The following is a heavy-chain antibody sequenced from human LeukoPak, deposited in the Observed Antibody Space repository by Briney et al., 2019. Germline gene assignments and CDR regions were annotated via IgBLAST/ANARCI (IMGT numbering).Heavy chain of an antibody. V-gene: IGHV4-34*01. CDR3: ARHRYDILTGYYRRGRYFDY. CDR1: GGSFSGYY. Sequence: SETLSLTCAVYGGSFSGYYWSWIRQPPGKGLEWIGEINHSGSTNYNPSLKSRVTISVDTSKNQFSLKLSSVTAADTAVYYCARHRYDILTGYYRRGRYFDYWGQGTLVTVSS. CDR2: INHSGST. D-gene: IGHD3-9*01. J-gene: IGHJ4*02.